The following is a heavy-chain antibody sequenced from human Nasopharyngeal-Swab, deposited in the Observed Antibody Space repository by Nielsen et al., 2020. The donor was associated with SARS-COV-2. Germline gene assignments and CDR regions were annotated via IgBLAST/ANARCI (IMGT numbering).Heavy chain of an antibody. CDR1: GASISRRNNY. J-gene: IGHJ4*02. CDR2: IFSSGST. V-gene: IGHV4-39*07. CDR3: ARDESGDYLGLPFDH. D-gene: IGHD4-17*01. Sequence: SATLSLTCVVTGASISRRNNYWGWIRKSPGKGLEWIGTIFSSGSTYNPSLKSRVTMSVDTSKNQFSLKLSSVTAADTAVYSCARDESGDYLGLPFDHWGRGTLVTVSS.